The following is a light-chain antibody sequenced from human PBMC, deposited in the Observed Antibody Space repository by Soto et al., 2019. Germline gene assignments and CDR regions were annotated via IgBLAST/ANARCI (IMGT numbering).Light chain of an antibody. V-gene: IGKV3-15*01. J-gene: IGKJ1*01. CDR3: QQYTILPRP. CDR2: GAS. Sequence: EIGVKKSPAALSVPNGERATLSCRASQSVSSNLAWYQQKPGQAPRLLIYGASTRATGIPARFSGSGSGTEFTLTISCLQSEDFALYFCQQYTILPRPFGQGVK. CDR1: QSVSSN.